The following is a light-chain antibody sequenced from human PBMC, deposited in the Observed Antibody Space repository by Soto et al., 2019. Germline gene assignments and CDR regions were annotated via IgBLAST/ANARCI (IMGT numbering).Light chain of an antibody. CDR2: DVS. J-gene: IGLJ2*01. CDR1: SSDVGGYNY. Sequence: QSALTQPASVSGSPGQSITISCTGTSSDVGGYNYVSWYQQHPGKAPKLMIYDVSNRPSGGSSRFSGSKSGNTASLTISGLQAEDEAGYYCSSYTSGNTLVFGGGTKLTVL. V-gene: IGLV2-14*01. CDR3: SSYTSGNTLV.